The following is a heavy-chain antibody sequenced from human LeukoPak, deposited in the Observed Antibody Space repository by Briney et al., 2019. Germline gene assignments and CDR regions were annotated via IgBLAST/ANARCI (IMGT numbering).Heavy chain of an antibody. CDR1: GYTFTGYC. V-gene: IGHV1-2*02. J-gene: IGHJ4*02. CDR3: ASIHWNYAVSLDY. CDR2: INPNSGGT. D-gene: IGHD1-7*01. Sequence: GASVKVSCKASGYTFTGYCMHWVRQAPGQGLEWMGWINPNSGGTNYAQKFQGRVTMTRDTSISTAYMELSRLRSDDTAVYYCASIHWNYAVSLDYWGQGTLVTVSS.